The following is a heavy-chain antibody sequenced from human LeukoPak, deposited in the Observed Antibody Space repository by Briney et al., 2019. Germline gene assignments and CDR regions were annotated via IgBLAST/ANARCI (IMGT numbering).Heavy chain of an antibody. CDR2: INHSGST. CDR1: GESFSGYY. Sequence: PSETLSLTCAVSGESFSGYYWSWIRQPPGKGLEWIGEINHSGSTNYNPSLKSRVTISVDTSKNQFSLKLSSVTAADTAVYYCATSGETLGPTNYFAYWGQGTLVTVSS. CDR3: ATSGETLGPTNYFAY. J-gene: IGHJ4*02. V-gene: IGHV4-34*01. D-gene: IGHD3-10*01.